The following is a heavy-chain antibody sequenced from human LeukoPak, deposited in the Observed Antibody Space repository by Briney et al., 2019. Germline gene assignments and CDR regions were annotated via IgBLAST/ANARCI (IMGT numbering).Heavy chain of an antibody. CDR2: IQSKPDGGTA. J-gene: IGHJ5*02. CDR1: GFTFSKAW. V-gene: IGHV3-15*01. CDR3: TTEVAVAGNWFDP. Sequence: PGGSLRLSCAASGFTFSKAWMNWVRQAPGKGLEWVGHIQSKPDGGTADYAAPVKGRFTISRDDSKNTLYLQMNSLKTEDTAVYYCTTEVAVAGNWFDPWGQGTLVTVSS. D-gene: IGHD6-19*01.